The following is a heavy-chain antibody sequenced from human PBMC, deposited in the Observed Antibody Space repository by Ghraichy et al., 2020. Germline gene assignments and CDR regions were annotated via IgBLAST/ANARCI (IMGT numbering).Heavy chain of an antibody. Sequence: GGSLRLSCEASGFTFNSYSLNWVRQAPGRGPEWISYITSSSRFTSYADSVKGRFTISRDNAKNSLYLQMNSLRDEDTAVYYCARGSTVVRFYYYGGMDVWGQGTTVTVSS. V-gene: IGHV3-48*02. CDR3: ARGSTVVRFYYYGGMDV. J-gene: IGHJ6*02. D-gene: IGHD4-23*01. CDR1: GFTFNSYS. CDR2: ITSSSRFT.